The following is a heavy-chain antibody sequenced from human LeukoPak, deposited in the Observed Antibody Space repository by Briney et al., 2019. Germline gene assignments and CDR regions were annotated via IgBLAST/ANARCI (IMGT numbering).Heavy chain of an antibody. Sequence: GGSLRLSCAASGFTFYDYAMHWVRQAPGKGLEWVSGISWNSGSIVYADSVKGRFTISRDNAKNSLYLQMDSLRAEDTALYYCAKDSLYGDYGWYDYWGQGTLVTVSS. CDR3: AKDSLYGDYGWYDY. V-gene: IGHV3-9*01. CDR2: ISWNSGSI. CDR1: GFTFYDYA. J-gene: IGHJ4*02. D-gene: IGHD4-17*01.